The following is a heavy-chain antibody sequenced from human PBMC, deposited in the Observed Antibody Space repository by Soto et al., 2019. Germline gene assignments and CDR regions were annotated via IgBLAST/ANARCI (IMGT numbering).Heavy chain of an antibody. J-gene: IGHJ4*02. CDR3: ARGTYYDILTGLDY. CDR2: IYYSGST. CDR1: GGSISSYY. Sequence: SETLSLTCTVSGGSISSYYWSWIRQPPGKGLEWIGYIYYSGSTNYNPSLKSRVTISVDTSKNQFSLKLSSVTAADTAVYYCARGTYYDILTGLDYWGQGTLVTVSS. V-gene: IGHV4-59*01. D-gene: IGHD3-9*01.